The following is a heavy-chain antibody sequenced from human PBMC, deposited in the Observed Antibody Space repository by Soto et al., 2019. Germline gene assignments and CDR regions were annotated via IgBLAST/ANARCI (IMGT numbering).Heavy chain of an antibody. CDR3: AREQRYFDWFNFDY. D-gene: IGHD3-9*01. CDR2: SSAYNGNT. V-gene: IGHV1-18*01. Sequence: QGQLVQSGAEVKKPGASVKVSCKASGYTFTSYGISWVRQAPGQGLEWMGWSSAYNGNTNYAQKHQGRVTMPTEKSTSTAYMELRSLRSDDTAVYYCAREQRYFDWFNFDYWGQGTLVTVSS. CDR1: GYTFTSYG. J-gene: IGHJ4*02.